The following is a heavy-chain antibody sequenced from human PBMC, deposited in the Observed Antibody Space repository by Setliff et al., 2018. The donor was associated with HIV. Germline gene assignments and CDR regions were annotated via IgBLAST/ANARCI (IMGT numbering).Heavy chain of an antibody. CDR2: IHTSGNA. D-gene: IGHD6-19*01. J-gene: IGHJ4*02. V-gene: IGHV4-61*09. CDR3: ARSLLPSITVAGTIGY. Sequence: LSLTCTVSGGSISSGTYFWSWIRQPAGRGLEWIGHIHTSGNANYNPSLNSRVTISVDTSKNHFSLKLSSVTAADTAVYYCARSLLPSITVAGTIGYWGQGSLVSVSS. CDR1: GGSISSGTYF.